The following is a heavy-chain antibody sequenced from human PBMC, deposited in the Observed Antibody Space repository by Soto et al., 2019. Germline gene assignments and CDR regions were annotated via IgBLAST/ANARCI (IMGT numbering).Heavy chain of an antibody. CDR2: ISGYKGNT. J-gene: IGHJ3*02. V-gene: IGHV1-18*01. D-gene: IGHD2-21*01. CDR1: GYTFTNFG. CDR3: ARDLAYCGGDCFKDVFDI. Sequence: ASVKVSCKASGYTFTNFGISWVRQAPGQGPEWMGWISGYKGNTYYAQKLQGRVTMTTDTSTSTAYMELRSLRSDDTAVYYCARDLAYCGGDCFKDVFDIWGQGTMVTVSS.